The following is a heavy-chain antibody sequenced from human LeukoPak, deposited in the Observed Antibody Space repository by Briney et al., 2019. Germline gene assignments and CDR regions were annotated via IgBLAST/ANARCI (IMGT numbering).Heavy chain of an antibody. CDR3: ARLAVAAQRRDY. CDR1: GGPFSGYY. Sequence: SETLSLTCAVYGGPFSGYYWSWIRQPPGKGLEWIGEINHSGSTNYNPSLKSRVTISVDTSKNQFSLKLSSVTAADTAVYYCARLAVAAQRRDYWGQGTLVTVSS. D-gene: IGHD6-19*01. CDR2: INHSGST. J-gene: IGHJ4*02. V-gene: IGHV4-34*01.